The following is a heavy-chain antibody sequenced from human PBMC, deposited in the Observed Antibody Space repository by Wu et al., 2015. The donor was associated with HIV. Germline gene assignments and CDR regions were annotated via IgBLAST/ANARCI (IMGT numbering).Heavy chain of an antibody. V-gene: IGHV1-18*01. D-gene: IGHD3-16*01. Sequence: QVQLVQSGAEVKKPGASVKVSCKASGYSFSNYGISWVRQAPGQGFEWMGWISAYNGNTNYAQKLQGRVTMTTDTSTSTAYMELRSLRSDDTAVYYCAREVRLGYYYYYMDVWGKGTTVTVSS. CDR2: ISAYNGNT. CDR3: AREVRLGYYYYYMDV. J-gene: IGHJ6*03. CDR1: GYSFSNYG.